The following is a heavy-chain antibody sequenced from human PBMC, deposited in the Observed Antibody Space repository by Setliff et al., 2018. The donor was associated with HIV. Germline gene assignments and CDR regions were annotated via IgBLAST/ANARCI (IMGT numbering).Heavy chain of an antibody. CDR2: IHYSGSS. CDR1: GGSITGHY. V-gene: IGHV4-59*11. J-gene: IGHJ6*02. D-gene: IGHD3-22*01. CDR3: AKERYDSSGYSIDHYGMDV. Sequence: TLSLTCTVSGGSITGHYWSWIRQPPGKGLEWIGYIHYSGSSNYNPSLKSRVSISLDTSKKQVSLKLNSVTAADTAVYYCAKERYDSSGYSIDHYGMDVWGQGTTVTVSS.